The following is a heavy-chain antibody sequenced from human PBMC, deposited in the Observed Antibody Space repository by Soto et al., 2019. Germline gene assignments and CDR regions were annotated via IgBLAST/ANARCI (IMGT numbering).Heavy chain of an antibody. Sequence: SETLSLTCTVSGGSISSGGYYWSWIRQHPGKGLEWIGYIYYSGSTYYNPSLKSRVTISVDTSKNQFSLKLSSVTAADTAVYYCARGPEITIFGVVPRWFDPWGQGTLVTVSS. CDR3: ARGPEITIFGVVPRWFDP. CDR1: GGSISSGGYY. D-gene: IGHD3-3*01. J-gene: IGHJ5*02. CDR2: IYYSGST. V-gene: IGHV4-31*03.